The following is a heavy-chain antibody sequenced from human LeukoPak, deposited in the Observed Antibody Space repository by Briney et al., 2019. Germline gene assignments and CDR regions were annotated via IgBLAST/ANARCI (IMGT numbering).Heavy chain of an antibody. D-gene: IGHD3-10*01. V-gene: IGHV3-7*04. CDR2: IKQDGSGI. J-gene: IGHJ4*02. Sequence: PGGSLRLSGAAPGINFNSYWMSWVRQAPGKGLECVANIKQDGSGIYSVDPVKGRFTISRDNAKSSLYLQMNSLRGEDTAVYYCARARYGSGGYFFDFWGQGTLVTVSS. CDR3: ARARYGSGGYFFDF. CDR1: GINFNSYW.